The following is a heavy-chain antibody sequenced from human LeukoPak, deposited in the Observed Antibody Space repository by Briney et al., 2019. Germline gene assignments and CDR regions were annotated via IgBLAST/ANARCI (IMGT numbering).Heavy chain of an antibody. V-gene: IGHV6-1*01. CDR3: ASGGYSSSFPFDF. CDR2: TYYRSKWYN. J-gene: IGHJ4*02. CDR1: GDSVSSTSAA. Sequence: SQTLSLTCAISGDSVSSTSAAWNWIRQSPSRGLEWLGKTYYRSKWYNDYAISVKRRIIINPDTSKNQLSLQLNSVTPEDTAVYYCASGGYSSSFPFDFWGQGTPVTVSS. D-gene: IGHD6-6*01.